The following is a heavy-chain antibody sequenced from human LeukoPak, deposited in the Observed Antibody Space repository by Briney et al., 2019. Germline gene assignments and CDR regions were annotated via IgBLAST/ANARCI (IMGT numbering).Heavy chain of an antibody. CDR3: ARVGYYYDSSGYSLGTFDY. V-gene: IGHV1-69*10. CDR1: GGTFSSYA. CDR2: IIPILGIA. Sequence: SVKVSCKASGGTFSSYAISWVRQAPGQGLEWMGGIIPILGIANYAQKFQGRVTITADKSTSTAYMELSSLRSEDTAVYYCARVGYYYDSSGYSLGTFDYWGQETLVTVSS. J-gene: IGHJ4*02. D-gene: IGHD3-22*01.